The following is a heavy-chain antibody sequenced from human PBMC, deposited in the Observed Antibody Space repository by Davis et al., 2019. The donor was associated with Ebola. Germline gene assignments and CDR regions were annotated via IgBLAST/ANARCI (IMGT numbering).Heavy chain of an antibody. Sequence: KVSCKAVGDTLTSNAMTWVRQAPGQGLEWMGIIYPGDSDTRYSPSFQGQVTISADKSLNTAYLQWTSLKASDTAIYYCARGTNGYNPGGYFDSWGQGTLVTVSS. CDR3: ARGTNGYNPGGYFDS. CDR2: IYPGDSDT. CDR1: GDTLTSNA. V-gene: IGHV5-51*01. D-gene: IGHD5-24*01. J-gene: IGHJ4*02.